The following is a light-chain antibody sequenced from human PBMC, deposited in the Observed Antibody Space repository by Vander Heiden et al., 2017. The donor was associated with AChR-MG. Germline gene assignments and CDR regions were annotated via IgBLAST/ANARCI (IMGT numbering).Light chain of an antibody. V-gene: IGKV1-33*01. CDR1: QDISNY. CDR2: DAS. CDR3: QQYDNLPYT. J-gene: IGKJ2*01. Sequence: DIAMTQSPSSLSASVGDRVTITCQASQDISNYLNWYQQKPGQAPKLLIYDASNLETGVPARFSGSGSGTDFTFTISSLQPEDIATYYCQQYDNLPYTFGQGTKLEIK.